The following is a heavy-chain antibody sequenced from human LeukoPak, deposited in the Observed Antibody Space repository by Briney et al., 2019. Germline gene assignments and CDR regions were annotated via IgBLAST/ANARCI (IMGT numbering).Heavy chain of an antibody. D-gene: IGHD6-13*01. Sequence: GGSLRLSCAASGFTFSSYGMHWVRQAPGKGLEWVAVISYDGSNKYYADSVKGRFTISRDNSKNTLYLQMNSLRAEDTAVYYCARERSSWHTYGMDVWGQGTTVTVSS. J-gene: IGHJ6*02. CDR1: GFTFSSYG. V-gene: IGHV3-30*03. CDR2: ISYDGSNK. CDR3: ARERSSWHTYGMDV.